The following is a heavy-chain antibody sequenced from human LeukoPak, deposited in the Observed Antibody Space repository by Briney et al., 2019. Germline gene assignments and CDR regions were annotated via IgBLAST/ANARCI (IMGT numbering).Heavy chain of an antibody. V-gene: IGHV3-74*01. CDR3: ARSNYDSTTFYYHLDL. J-gene: IGHJ5*02. Sequence: GGSLRLSCAASGFTFSSYWMHWVRQAPGKGPVWVSRVDVHGQGTAYADSVKGRFTISRDNAKNTLSLQMNSLSAEDTAVYYCARSNYDSTTFYYHLDLWGQGTLVTVSS. CDR1: GFTFSSYW. D-gene: IGHD2/OR15-2a*01. CDR2: VDVHGQGT.